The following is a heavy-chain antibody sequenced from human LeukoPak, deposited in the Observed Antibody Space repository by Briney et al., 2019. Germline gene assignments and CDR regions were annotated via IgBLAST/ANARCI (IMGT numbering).Heavy chain of an antibody. V-gene: IGHV3-11*01. J-gene: IGHJ4*02. D-gene: IGHD6-19*01. Sequence: PGGSLRLSCAASGFTFSDYYMSWIRQAPGKGLEWVSYISSSGSTIYYADSVKGRFTLSRDNAKNSLYLQMNSLRAENTAVYYCARVSGWNPLEAAHLDYWGQGTLVTVSS. CDR1: GFTFSDYY. CDR2: ISSSGSTI. CDR3: ARVSGWNPLEAAHLDY.